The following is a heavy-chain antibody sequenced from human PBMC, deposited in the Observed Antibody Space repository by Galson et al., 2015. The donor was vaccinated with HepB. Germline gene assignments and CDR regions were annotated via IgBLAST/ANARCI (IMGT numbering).Heavy chain of an antibody. D-gene: IGHD2-15*01. CDR3: AREIAVGRWHWFDP. CDR2: ISKDGGTK. Sequence: LRLSCAASGFTFSNFAMHWVRQAPGEGLEWVAVISKDGGTKHYADSVKGRFTFSRDNSKNTLYLQMSSLGIEDTALYYCAREIAVGRWHWFDPWGQGTLVTVSS. V-gene: IGHV3-30*04. J-gene: IGHJ5*02. CDR1: GFTFSNFA.